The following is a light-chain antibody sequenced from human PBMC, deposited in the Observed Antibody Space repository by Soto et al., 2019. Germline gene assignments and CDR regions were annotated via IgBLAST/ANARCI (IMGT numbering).Light chain of an antibody. Sequence: QSALTQPPSASGSPGQSVTISCTGTSSDVGGYNYVSWYQQYPGRAPKLMIYEVTKRPSGVPDRFSGSKSGNTASLTVSGLQAEDEADXYCSSYAASXNFYVVFGGGTKLTVL. J-gene: IGLJ3*02. V-gene: IGLV2-8*01. CDR3: SSYAASXNFYVV. CDR1: SSDVGGYNY. CDR2: EVT.